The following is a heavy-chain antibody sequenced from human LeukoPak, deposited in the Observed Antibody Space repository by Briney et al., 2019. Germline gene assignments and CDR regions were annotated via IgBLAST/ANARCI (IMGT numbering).Heavy chain of an antibody. J-gene: IGHJ4*02. CDR2: ISGSGGST. D-gene: IGHD5-24*01. CDR1: GFTFNNYA. Sequence: PGGSLRLSCAASGFTFNNYAMSWVRQAPGKGLEWVSSISGSGGSTYYADSVKGRFAMSRDNAKNTLYLQMNSLRAEDTAVYYCARVTGGYNLVDYWGQGTLVTVSS. V-gene: IGHV3-23*01. CDR3: ARVTGGYNLVDY.